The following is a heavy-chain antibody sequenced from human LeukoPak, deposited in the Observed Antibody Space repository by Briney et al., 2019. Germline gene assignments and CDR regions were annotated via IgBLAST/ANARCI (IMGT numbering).Heavy chain of an antibody. CDR2: ISWNSGSI. D-gene: IGHD1-26*01. CDR1: GFTFDDYA. CDR3: AKDMSGSPDAFDI. J-gene: IGHJ3*02. V-gene: IGHV3-9*01. Sequence: GGSLRLSCAASGFTFDDYAMHWVRQAPGKGLEWVSGISWNSGSIGYADSVKGRFTISRDNAKNSLYLQMNSLRAEDTALYYCAKDMSGSPDAFDIWGQGTMVAVSS.